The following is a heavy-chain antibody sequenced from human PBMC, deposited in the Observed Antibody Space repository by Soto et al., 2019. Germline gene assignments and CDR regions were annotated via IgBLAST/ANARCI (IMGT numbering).Heavy chain of an antibody. CDR2: ITWNSGKI. V-gene: IGHV3-9*01. CDR1: GFTFEDYA. CDR3: VKGKVAGSRGYFEL. D-gene: IGHD3-9*01. Sequence: EVQLVESGGDLVQPGRSLRLSCAASGFTFEDYAMHWVRQVPGKGLEWFSGITWNSGKIEYADSVKGRFTISRDNAKNSVQLQMISLSPEYAAFYYCVKGKVAGSRGYFELWGQGTLVTVS. J-gene: IGHJ4*02.